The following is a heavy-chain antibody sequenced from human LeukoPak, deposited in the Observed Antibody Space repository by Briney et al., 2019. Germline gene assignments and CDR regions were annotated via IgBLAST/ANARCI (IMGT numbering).Heavy chain of an antibody. V-gene: IGHV2-5*02. J-gene: IGHJ4*02. CDR2: IYWDDDK. CDR3: AHISRSKRITMVRGSLYYFDY. D-gene: IGHD3-10*01. CDR1: GFSLSTSGVG. Sequence: SGPTLVNPTQTLTLTCTFSGFSLSTSGVGVGWIRQPPGKALEWLALIYWDDDKRYSPSLKSRLTITKDTSKNQVVLTMTNMDPVDTATYYCAHISRSKRITMVRGSLYYFDYWGQGTLVTVSS.